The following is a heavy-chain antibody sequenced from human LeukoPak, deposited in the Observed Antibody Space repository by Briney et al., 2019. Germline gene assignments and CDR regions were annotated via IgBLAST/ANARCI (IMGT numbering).Heavy chain of an antibody. CDR1: GLTFSSDW. CDR2: IKQDGSEK. Sequence: GGSLRLTCVASGLTFSSDWMTWVRQAPGKGLEWVANIKQDGSEKYYVASVKGRFTIARDNAKNSLYLQMNSLKAEDTAVYYCARVNPLLAPGALDIWGQGTMVTVSS. CDR3: ARVNPLLAPGALDI. J-gene: IGHJ3*02. V-gene: IGHV3-7*01. D-gene: IGHD2-8*02.